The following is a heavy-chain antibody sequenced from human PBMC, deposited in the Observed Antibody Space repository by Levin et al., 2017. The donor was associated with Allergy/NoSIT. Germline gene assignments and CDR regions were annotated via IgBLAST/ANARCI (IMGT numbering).Heavy chain of an antibody. CDR3: ARVRWAVPAVNDAFDI. CDR2: INPKSGAT. CDR1: GYTFTDHY. Sequence: PSASVKVSCKDSGYTFTDHYVHWVRQAPGQRLEWMGWINPKSGATNYVQNFQGRVTMTSDTSISTVYMELTRLRSDDTAMYYCARVRWAVPAVNDAFDIWGPGTLVTVSS. D-gene: IGHD2-2*01. J-gene: IGHJ3*02. V-gene: IGHV1-2*02.